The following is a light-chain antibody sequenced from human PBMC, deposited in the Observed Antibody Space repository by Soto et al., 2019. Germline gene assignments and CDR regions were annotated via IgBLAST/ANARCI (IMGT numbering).Light chain of an antibody. CDR2: GAS. CDR1: QSVSSNF. CDR3: QQYDTSPLN. J-gene: IGKJ4*01. Sequence: EIVLSQSPGTLSLSPGERATLSCRASQSVSSNFLAWYQQKPGQAPRLLIYGASSSATGIPDRFSGSGSGTDFTLTISRLEPEDFAVYYRQQYDTSPLNFGGGTKLEI. V-gene: IGKV3-20*01.